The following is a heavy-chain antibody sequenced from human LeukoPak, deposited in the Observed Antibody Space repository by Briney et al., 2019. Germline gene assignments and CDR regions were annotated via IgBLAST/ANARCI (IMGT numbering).Heavy chain of an antibody. CDR3: TRKRRSFLDY. V-gene: IGHV3-49*04. CDR2: IKSKASGGTT. Sequence: GGSLRLSCAASGFTFSSYGMSWVRQAPGKGLEWVGFIKSKASGGTTEYAASVQGRFIITRDESNSIVYLQMNSLQIEDTAMYYCTRKRRSFLDYWGQGTLVTVSS. D-gene: IGHD2/OR15-2a*01. CDR1: GFTFSSYG. J-gene: IGHJ4*02.